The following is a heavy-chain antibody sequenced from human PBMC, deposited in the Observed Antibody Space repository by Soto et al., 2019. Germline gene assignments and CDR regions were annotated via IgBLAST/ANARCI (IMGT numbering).Heavy chain of an antibody. J-gene: IGHJ4*02. CDR2: ISGSGGST. V-gene: IGHV3-23*01. CDR1: GFTFSSYA. Sequence: AGGSLRLSCAASGFTFSSYAMSWVRQAPGKGLEWVSAISGSGGSTYYADSVKGRFTISRDNSKNTLYLQMNSLRAEDTAVYYCAKDHPYYDSSGYYYYFDYWGQGTLVTVSS. D-gene: IGHD3-22*01. CDR3: AKDHPYYDSSGYYYYFDY.